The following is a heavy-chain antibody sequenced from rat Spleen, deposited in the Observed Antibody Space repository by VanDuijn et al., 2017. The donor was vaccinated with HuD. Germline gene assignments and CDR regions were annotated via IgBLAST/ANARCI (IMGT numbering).Heavy chain of an antibody. J-gene: IGHJ3*01. D-gene: IGHD3-1*01. CDR1: GFTFSDYA. Sequence: EVQLVESGGGLVQPGRSLKLSCAASGFTFSDYAMTRVRQTPTRSLDWVASICAGGGDTNYRDSVKGRFTISRDNSKSTLYLQVDSLRSEDTATYYCARQRGPSWFAYWGQGTLVTVSS. CDR2: ICAGGGDT. CDR3: ARQRGPSWFAY. V-gene: IGHV5S23*01.